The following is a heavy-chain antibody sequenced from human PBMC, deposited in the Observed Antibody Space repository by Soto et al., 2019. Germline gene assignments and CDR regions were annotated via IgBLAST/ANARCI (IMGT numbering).Heavy chain of an antibody. CDR3: AKDKLMVRGVIITAFDY. V-gene: IGHV3-30*18. D-gene: IGHD3-10*01. Sequence: QVQLVESGGGVVQPGRSLRHSCAASGFTFSSYGMHWVRQAPGKGLEWVAVISYDGSNKYYADSVKGRFTISRDNSKNTLYLQMNSLRAEDTAVYYCAKDKLMVRGVIITAFDYWGQGTLVTVSS. J-gene: IGHJ4*02. CDR2: ISYDGSNK. CDR1: GFTFSSYG.